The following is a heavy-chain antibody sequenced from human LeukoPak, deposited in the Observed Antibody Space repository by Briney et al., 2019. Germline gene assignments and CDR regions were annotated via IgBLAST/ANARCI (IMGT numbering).Heavy chain of an antibody. J-gene: IGHJ4*02. Sequence: GGSLRLSCAASGFTFSDYYMSWIRQAPGKGLEWVAVISYDGSNKYYADSVKGRFTISRDNSKNTLYLQMNSLRAEDTAVYYCAKDSYSKGDYWGQGTLVTVSS. CDR3: AKDSYSKGDY. V-gene: IGHV3-30*18. CDR1: GFTFSDYY. D-gene: IGHD4-4*01. CDR2: ISYDGSNK.